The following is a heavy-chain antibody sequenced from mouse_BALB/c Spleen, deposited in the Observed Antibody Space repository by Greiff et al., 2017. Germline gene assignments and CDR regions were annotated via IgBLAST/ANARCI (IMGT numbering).Heavy chain of an antibody. D-gene: IGHD2-4*01. CDR1: GFNIKDTY. Sequence: VQLQQSGAELVKPGASVKLSCTASGFNIKDTYMHWVKQRPEQGLEWIGRIDPANGNTKYDPKFQGKATITADTSSNTAYLQLSSLTSEDTAVYYCARGIKEAMDYWGQGTSVTVSA. CDR3: ARGIKEAMDY. V-gene: IGHV14-3*02. J-gene: IGHJ4*01. CDR2: IDPANGNT.